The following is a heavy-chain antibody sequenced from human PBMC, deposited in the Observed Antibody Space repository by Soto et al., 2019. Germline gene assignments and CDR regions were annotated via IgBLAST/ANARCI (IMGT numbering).Heavy chain of an antibody. CDR2: INPNSGGT. D-gene: IGHD6-6*01. Sequence: QVQLVQSGAEVKKPGASVKVSCKASGYTFTGNYMHWVRQAPGQGLEWMGWINPNSGGTNYAQKFQGRVTVTRDTSISTAYMELSRLRSDVPAVYYCARAGDSSSPFYIWGQGTMVTVSS. V-gene: IGHV1-2*02. J-gene: IGHJ3*02. CDR1: GYTFTGNY. CDR3: ARAGDSSSPFYI.